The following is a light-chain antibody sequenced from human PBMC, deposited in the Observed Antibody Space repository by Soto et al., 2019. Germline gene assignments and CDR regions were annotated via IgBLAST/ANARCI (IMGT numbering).Light chain of an antibody. V-gene: IGKV3-20*01. CDR3: QDDCSSPLS. Sequence: ETVLTQSPGTLSLSPGERATLSCRASQSVSSSYLAWYQQKPGQAPSLLIYGASSRATGIPDRFSGSGSGTDFTLTISRLEPEDVAVYSCQDDCSSPLSFGGGTKVEIK. J-gene: IGKJ4*01. CDR1: QSVSSSY. CDR2: GAS.